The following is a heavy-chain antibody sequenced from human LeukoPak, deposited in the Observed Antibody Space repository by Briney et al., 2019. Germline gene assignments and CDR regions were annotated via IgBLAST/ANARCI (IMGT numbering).Heavy chain of an antibody. CDR2: ISYDGSNK. Sequence: PGRSLRLSCAASGFTFSSYAMHWVRQAPGKGLEWVAVISYDGSNKYYADSVKGRFTISRDNSKNTLYLQMNSLRAEDTAVYYCARGIAAAGTYFQHWGQGTLVTVSS. CDR3: ARGIAAAGTYFQH. J-gene: IGHJ1*01. V-gene: IGHV3-30*04. D-gene: IGHD6-13*01. CDR1: GFTFSSYA.